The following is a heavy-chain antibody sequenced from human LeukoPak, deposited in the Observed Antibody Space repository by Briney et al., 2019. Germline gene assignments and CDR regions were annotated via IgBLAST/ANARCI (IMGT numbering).Heavy chain of an antibody. Sequence: PGGSLRLSCAPPGFTFSVSWITWVGPAQGKGRGWIGEIINGGSTNYNPSLKSRVTISVDTSKNQFSLKLSSVTAADTAVYYCARGVGRWFGDRKGVYFDYWGQGTLVTVSS. D-gene: IGHD3-10*01. CDR2: IINGGST. CDR1: GFTFSVSW. V-gene: IGHV4-34*01. CDR3: ARGVGRWFGDRKGVYFDY. J-gene: IGHJ4*02.